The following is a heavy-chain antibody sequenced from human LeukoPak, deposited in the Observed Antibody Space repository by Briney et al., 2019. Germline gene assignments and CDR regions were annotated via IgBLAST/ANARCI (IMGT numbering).Heavy chain of an antibody. CDR1: GYTLTELS. CDR2: VDPDDGET. V-gene: IGHV1-24*01. CDR3: AIRYCSSTSCYSGWFDP. Sequence: ASVTVSFTGSGYTLTELSMHWVRQAPGKGQEWMGGVDPDDGETIYAQKFQGRVTMTENTSTDTAYMELSSLRSEDTAVYYCAIRYCSSTSCYSGWFDPWGQGTLVTVSS. J-gene: IGHJ5*02. D-gene: IGHD2-2*01.